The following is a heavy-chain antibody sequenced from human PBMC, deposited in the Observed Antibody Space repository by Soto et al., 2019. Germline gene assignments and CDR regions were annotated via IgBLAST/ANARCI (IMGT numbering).Heavy chain of an antibody. CDR2: ISAYNGNT. J-gene: IGHJ4*02. V-gene: IGHV1-18*01. CDR3: ATTPDYYDSSGYYFDY. CDR1: GYTFTSYG. Sequence: GASVKVSCKASGYTFTSYGISWVRQAPGQGLEWMGWISAYNGNTNYAQKLQGRVIMTTDTSTSTAYMELRSLRSDDTAVYYCATTPDYYDSSGYYFDYWGQGTLVTVSS. D-gene: IGHD3-22*01.